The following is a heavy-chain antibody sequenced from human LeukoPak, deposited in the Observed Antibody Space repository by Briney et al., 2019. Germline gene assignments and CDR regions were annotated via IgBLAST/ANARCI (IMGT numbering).Heavy chain of an antibody. CDR3: ARDRDDLWSGYLDY. V-gene: IGHV1-2*02. Sequence: ASVKVSCKASGYTFTAYYMYWVRQAPGQGLEWMGWINPNSGGTNYAQKFQGRVTMTRDTSISTAYMELSRLRSDDTAVYYCARDRDDLWSGYLDYWGQGTLVTVSS. CDR1: GYTFTAYY. J-gene: IGHJ4*02. D-gene: IGHD3-3*01. CDR2: INPNSGGT.